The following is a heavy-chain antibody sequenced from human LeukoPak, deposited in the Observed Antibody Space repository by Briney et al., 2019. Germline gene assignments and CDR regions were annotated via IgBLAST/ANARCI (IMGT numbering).Heavy chain of an antibody. D-gene: IGHD6-6*01. V-gene: IGHV3-48*04. CDR3: ARGVMPYSSSPFDY. CDR1: GFTFSSYA. Sequence: GGSLRLSCAASGFTFSSYAMSWVRQAPGKGLKWVSAISGSGSTIYYADSVKGRFTISRDNAKNSLYLQMNSLRAEDTAVYYCARGVMPYSSSPFDYWGQGTLVTVSS. CDR2: ISGSGSTI. J-gene: IGHJ4*02.